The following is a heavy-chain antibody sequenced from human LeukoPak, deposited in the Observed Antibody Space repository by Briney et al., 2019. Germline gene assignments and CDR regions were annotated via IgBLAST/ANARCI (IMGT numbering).Heavy chain of an antibody. Sequence: ASVKVSCKASGYTFTSYGISWVRQAPGQGLEWMGWINPNSGDTNYAQKFQGRVTMTRDTSITTAYMELSGLRSDDTAVYYCARVWSTTSSGYNWFDPWGRGTLVTVSS. CDR1: GYTFTSYG. CDR3: ARVWSTTSSGYNWFDP. CDR2: INPNSGDT. J-gene: IGHJ5*02. V-gene: IGHV1-2*02. D-gene: IGHD6-6*01.